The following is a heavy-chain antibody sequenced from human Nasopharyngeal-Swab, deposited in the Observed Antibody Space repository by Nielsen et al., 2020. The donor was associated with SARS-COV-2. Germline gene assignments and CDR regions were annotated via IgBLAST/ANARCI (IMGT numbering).Heavy chain of an antibody. J-gene: IGHJ4*02. CDR2: IYYSGST. Sequence: LRLSCTVSGGSISSSSYYWGWIRQPPGKGLEWIGSIYYSGSTYYNPSLKSRVTISVDTSKNQFSLKLSSVTAADTAVYYCARMSIAAAGTGSYWGQGTLVTVSS. V-gene: IGHV4-39*01. CDR3: ARMSIAAAGTGSY. CDR1: GGSISSSSYY. D-gene: IGHD6-13*01.